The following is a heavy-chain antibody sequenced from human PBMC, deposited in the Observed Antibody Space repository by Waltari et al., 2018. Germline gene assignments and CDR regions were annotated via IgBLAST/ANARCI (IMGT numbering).Heavy chain of an antibody. CDR2: ISSSSSTI. J-gene: IGHJ6*03. CDR1: GFTFSSYS. Sequence: EVQLVESGGGLVQPGGSLRLSCAASGFTFSSYSMNWVSQATGKGLEGVSYISSSSSTIYYADSVKGRFTISRDNAKNSLYLQMNSLRAEDTAVYYCARGSGYSSSWYYYYYMDVWGKGTTVTVSS. D-gene: IGHD6-13*01. V-gene: IGHV3-48*04. CDR3: ARGSGYSSSWYYYYYMDV.